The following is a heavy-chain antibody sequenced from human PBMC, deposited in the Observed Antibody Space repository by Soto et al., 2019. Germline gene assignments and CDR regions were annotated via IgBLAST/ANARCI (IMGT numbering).Heavy chain of an antibody. D-gene: IGHD5-18*01. CDR1: GGSISSGDYY. V-gene: IGHV4-30-4*01. CDR3: ARLGVVDTATFDY. J-gene: IGHJ4*02. Sequence: QVQLQESGPGLVKPSQTLSLTCTVSGGSISSGDYYWSWIRQPPGKGLEWIGYIYYSGSTYYNPSLKSRVTITVDTSKNQFSLKLSSVTAADTAVYYCARLGVVDTATFDYWGQGTLVTVSS. CDR2: IYYSGST.